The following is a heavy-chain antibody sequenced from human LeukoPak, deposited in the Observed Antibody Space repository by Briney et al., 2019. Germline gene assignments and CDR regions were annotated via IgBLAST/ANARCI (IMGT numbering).Heavy chain of an antibody. V-gene: IGHV3-21*01. CDR2: ISSSSSYI. CDR3: ARDSDYYDSSGYPDAFDI. Sequence: GGSLRLSCAASGFTFSSYSMTWVRQAPGKGLEWVSPISSSSSYIYYADSVKGRFTISRDNAKNSLYLQMNSLRAEDTAVYYCARDSDYYDSSGYPDAFDIWGQGTMVTVSS. J-gene: IGHJ3*02. D-gene: IGHD3-22*01. CDR1: GFTFSSYS.